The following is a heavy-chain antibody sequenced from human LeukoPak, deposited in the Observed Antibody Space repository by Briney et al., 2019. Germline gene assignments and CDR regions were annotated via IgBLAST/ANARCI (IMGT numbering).Heavy chain of an antibody. CDR1: GFTVGIYD. J-gene: IGHJ4*02. CDR3: VRKLRGCSSGFDY. V-gene: IGHV3-13*04. CDR2: IGAAGEM. Sequence: GGSLRLSCPPSGFTVGIYDMHWFRQATGKGLEWVSTIGAAGEMFYPGSVKGRFTISRDDAKNSMYLQMNSLRAGDTAVYYCVRKLRGCSSGFDYWGQGTLVTVSS. D-gene: IGHD1-14*01.